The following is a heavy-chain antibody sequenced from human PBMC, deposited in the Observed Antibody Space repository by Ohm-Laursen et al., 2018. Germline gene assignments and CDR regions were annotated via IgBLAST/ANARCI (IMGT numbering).Heavy chain of an antibody. CDR3: AKEGEGIFDSSYFFDY. D-gene: IGHD3-22*01. CDR2: IWYDGTNK. V-gene: IGHV3-33*06. CDR1: GFTFRSYL. J-gene: IGHJ4*02. Sequence: SLRLSCAASGFTFRSYLMNWVRQAPGKGLEWVAVIWYDGTNKYYADSVKGRFTISRDNSKNTLLLQMSWLRAEDTAVYYCAKEGEGIFDSSYFFDYWGQGALVTVSS.